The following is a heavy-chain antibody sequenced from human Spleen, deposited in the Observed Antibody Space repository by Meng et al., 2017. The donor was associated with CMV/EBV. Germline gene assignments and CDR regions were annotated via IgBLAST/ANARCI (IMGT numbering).Heavy chain of an antibody. Sequence: RASGYTFSDYLIHWVRQAPGQGLEWMGWISPNNGGKKYAEKFQGRVTLTRDTSINTAYMELGGLRFDDTAVYYCARDAGFSNWLDPWGQGTLVTVSS. CDR2: ISPNNGGK. CDR3: ARDAGFSNWLDP. J-gene: IGHJ5*02. CDR1: GYTFSDYL. V-gene: IGHV1-2*02.